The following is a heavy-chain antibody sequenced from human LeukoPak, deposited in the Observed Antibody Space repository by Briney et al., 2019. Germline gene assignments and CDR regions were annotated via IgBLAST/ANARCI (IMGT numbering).Heavy chain of an antibody. D-gene: IGHD5-18*01. J-gene: IGHJ4*02. CDR3: ARDLGGYSYGYFDY. CDR1: GXSISSYY. CDR2: IYYSGST. Sequence: SETLSLTCTVSGXSISSYYWSWIRQPPGKGLEWIGYIYYSGSTNYNPSLKSRVTISVDTSKNQFSLKLSSVTAADTAVYYCARDLGGYSYGYFDYWGQGTLVTVSS. V-gene: IGHV4-59*12.